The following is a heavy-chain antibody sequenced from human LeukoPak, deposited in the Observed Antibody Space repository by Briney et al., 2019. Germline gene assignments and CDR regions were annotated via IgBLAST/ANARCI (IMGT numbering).Heavy chain of an antibody. D-gene: IGHD1-1*01. Sequence: GGSLRLSCAASGFIFRKYAMEWVRQAPGKGLEWVSSIDGPSDSIYYADSVKGRFTISRDDAKNSVYLQMNSLRAEDTGIYYCARLVCTTIPCYGKFYFDYWGQGTLVPVAS. CDR2: IDGPSDSI. CDR3: ARLVCTTIPCYGKFYFDY. V-gene: IGHV3-21*06. CDR1: GFIFRKYA. J-gene: IGHJ4*02.